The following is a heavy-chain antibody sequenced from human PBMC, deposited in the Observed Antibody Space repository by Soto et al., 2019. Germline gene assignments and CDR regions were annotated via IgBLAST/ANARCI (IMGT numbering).Heavy chain of an antibody. CDR2: IYYSGST. J-gene: IGHJ4*02. Sequence: SETLSLTCTVSGGSISSGDYYWSWIRQPPGKGLEYMGFIYYSGSTHYNPSLKSRLTMSLDTSKSQFSLKLSSVTTADTAVYYCARGVISPQYFFDYWGQGTLVTVSS. CDR1: GGSISSGDYY. V-gene: IGHV4-30-4*01. CDR3: ARGVISPQYFFDY. D-gene: IGHD2-21*01.